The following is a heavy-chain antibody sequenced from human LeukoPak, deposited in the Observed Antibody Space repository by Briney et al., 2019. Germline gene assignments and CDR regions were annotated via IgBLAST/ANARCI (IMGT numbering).Heavy chain of an antibody. D-gene: IGHD2-15*01. CDR1: GFTVSGNY. CDR2: IYSGGST. V-gene: IGHV3-53*01. CDR3: AKQLGYCSDGSCYFPY. J-gene: IGHJ4*02. Sequence: GGSLRLSCAASGFTVSGNYMSWVRQAPGKGLEWVSVIYSGGSTYYADSVKGRFTISRDNSKSTLCLQMNSLRAEDTVVYYCAKQLGYCSDGSCYFPYWGQGTLVTVSS.